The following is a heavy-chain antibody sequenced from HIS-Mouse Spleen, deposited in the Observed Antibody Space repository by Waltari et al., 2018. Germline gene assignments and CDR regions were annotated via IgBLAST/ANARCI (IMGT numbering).Heavy chain of an antibody. Sequence: QLQLQESGPGLVKPSETLSLTCTVSGGSISSSSYYWGWIRQPPGKGLEWIGSSYYSGGTDDNPALKSRVTISVDTSKTQFSLKLSSVTAADTAVYYCAREIPYSSSWYDWYFDLWGRGTLVTVSS. D-gene: IGHD6-13*01. CDR3: AREIPYSSSWYDWYFDL. CDR2: SYYSGGT. J-gene: IGHJ2*01. V-gene: IGHV4-39*07. CDR1: GGSISSSSYY.